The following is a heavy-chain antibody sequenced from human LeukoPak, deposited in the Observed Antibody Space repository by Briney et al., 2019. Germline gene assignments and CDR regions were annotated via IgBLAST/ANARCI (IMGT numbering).Heavy chain of an antibody. CDR1: GFTFSSYA. Sequence: GGSLRLSCAASGFTFSSYAMSWVRQAPGKGLEWVSAIGGSGGGTYYADSVKGRFTISRDNSKNTLYLQMNNLRAEDTAVYYCAKDSYSSSSGPVDYWGQGTLVTVSS. J-gene: IGHJ4*02. D-gene: IGHD6-6*01. CDR3: AKDSYSSSSGPVDY. V-gene: IGHV3-23*01. CDR2: IGGSGGGT.